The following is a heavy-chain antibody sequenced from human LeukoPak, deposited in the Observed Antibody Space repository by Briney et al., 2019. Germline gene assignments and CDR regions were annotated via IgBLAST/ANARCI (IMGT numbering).Heavy chain of an antibody. V-gene: IGHV3-23*01. CDR2: ISGGGDST. CDR3: AKDRYSPPYYFDY. CDR1: GFPFSSFP. D-gene: IGHD5-12*01. Sequence: GGSVRLSCAASGFPFSSFPMSWVRQAPGKGLEWVSGISGGGDSTYYADSVQGRFAISRDHSKNTLYLQMNSLRAEDTAVYYCAKDRYSPPYYFDYGGQGTLVTVSS. J-gene: IGHJ4*02.